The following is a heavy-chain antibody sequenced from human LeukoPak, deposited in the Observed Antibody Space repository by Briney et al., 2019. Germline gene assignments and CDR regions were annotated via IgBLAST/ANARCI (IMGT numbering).Heavy chain of an antibody. Sequence: PGGSLRLSCAAYGFTFSDYSMNWVRQAPGKGLEWISYIGIDSGNTNYADSVKGRFTISGDKPKNSLYLQMNSLRVEDTAVYYCARDYKYAFDNWGQGTLVTVSS. J-gene: IGHJ4*02. CDR2: IGIDSGNT. V-gene: IGHV3-48*01. CDR1: GFTFSDYS. D-gene: IGHD5-24*01. CDR3: ARDYKYAFDN.